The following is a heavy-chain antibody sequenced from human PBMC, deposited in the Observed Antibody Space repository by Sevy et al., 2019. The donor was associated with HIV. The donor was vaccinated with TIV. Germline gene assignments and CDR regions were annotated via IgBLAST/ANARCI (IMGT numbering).Heavy chain of an antibody. J-gene: IGHJ5*02. CDR1: GGYISVYY. CDR3: ARAPPVRSGDDSLNWFDP. Sequence: SETLSLTCTVSGGYISVYYWSWIRQPPGKELECIGYVYHTGSTNYNPALKSRVTISVDTSNNQFSLKLTSVTAADTAVYYCARAPPVRSGDDSLNWFDPWGQGTLVTVSS. D-gene: IGHD5-12*01. V-gene: IGHV4-59*01. CDR2: VYHTGST.